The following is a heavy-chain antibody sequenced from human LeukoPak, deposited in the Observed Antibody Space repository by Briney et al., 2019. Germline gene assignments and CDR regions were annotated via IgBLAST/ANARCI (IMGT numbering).Heavy chain of an antibody. CDR1: GFTFSNYA. CDR2: ISGSGGST. J-gene: IGHJ4*02. D-gene: IGHD2-21*02. CDR3: ATSSSVVVTALNY. Sequence: GGSLRLSCAASGFTFSNYAMRWVRQAPGKGLEWVSAISGSGGSTYYADSVKGRFTISRDNSKNTLYLQMNSLRAEDTAVYYCATSSSVVVTALNYWGQGTLVTVSS. V-gene: IGHV3-23*01.